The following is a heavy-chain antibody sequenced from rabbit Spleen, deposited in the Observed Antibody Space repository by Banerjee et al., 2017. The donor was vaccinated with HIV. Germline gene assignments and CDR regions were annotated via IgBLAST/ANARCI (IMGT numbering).Heavy chain of an antibody. CDR1: GFSFNSGYD. Sequence: QSLEESGGGLVKPGAYLTLTCKASGFSFNSGYDMCWVRQAPGKGLEWIACVYAGSSSGFTYSATWAKGRFTCSKTSSTTVTLQMTSLTVADTATYFCARDTGSSFSSYGMDLWGPGTLVTVS. V-gene: IGHV1S40*01. J-gene: IGHJ6*01. CDR3: ARDTGSSFSSYGMDL. D-gene: IGHD8-1*01. CDR2: VYAGSSSGFT.